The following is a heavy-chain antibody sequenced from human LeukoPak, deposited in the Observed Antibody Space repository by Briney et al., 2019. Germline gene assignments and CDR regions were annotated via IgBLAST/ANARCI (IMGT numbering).Heavy chain of an antibody. V-gene: IGHV4-34*01. Sequence: SETLSLTCTVSGGSISSYYWSWIRQPPGKGLEWIGEINHSGSTNYNPSLKSRVTISVDTSKNQFSLKLSSVTAADTAVYYCARLLFWFDPWGQGTLVTVSS. D-gene: IGHD3-10*01. CDR1: GGSISSYY. CDR3: ARLLFWFDP. CDR2: INHSGST. J-gene: IGHJ5*02.